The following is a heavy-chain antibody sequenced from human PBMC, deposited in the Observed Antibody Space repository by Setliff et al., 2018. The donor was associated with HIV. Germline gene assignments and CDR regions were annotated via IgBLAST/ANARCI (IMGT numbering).Heavy chain of an antibody. V-gene: IGHV1-18*01. CDR1: GYTFTSYG. J-gene: IGHJ3*02. D-gene: IGHD3-10*01. CDR2: ISAYNGNT. Sequence: ASVKVSCKASGYTFTSYGISWVRQAPGQGLEWMGWISAYNGNTNYAQKLQGRVTMTTDTSTSTAYMELRSLRSDDTAVYYCARDQITMVRGTLGAFDIWGQGTMVTV. CDR3: ARDQITMVRGTLGAFDI.